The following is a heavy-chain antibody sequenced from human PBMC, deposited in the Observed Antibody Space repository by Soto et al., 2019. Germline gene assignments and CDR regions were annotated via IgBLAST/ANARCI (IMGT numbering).Heavy chain of an antibody. V-gene: IGHV3-23*01. CDR2: ISAST. J-gene: IGHJ4*02. CDR1: GFTVSSYA. CDR3: AIRLYSPRWYDLDY. Sequence: EMQLLESGGGLVQAGGSLRLSCAASGFTVSSYALNWVRQAPGKGLEWVSVISASTSYADSVKGRFTISRDTSKNTVYLQMNRLRAEDTAIDFCAIRLYSPRWYDLDYWGQGTLGTVSS. D-gene: IGHD6-13*01.